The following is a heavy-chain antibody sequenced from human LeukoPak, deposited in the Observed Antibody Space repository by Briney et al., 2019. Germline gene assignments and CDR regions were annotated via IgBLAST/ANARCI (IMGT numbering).Heavy chain of an antibody. J-gene: IGHJ5*02. CDR3: GRDADSSGYYWSWFDP. CDR2: IYYKGST. CDR1: GGSFSSYY. Sequence: PSETLCLTCTVSGGSFSSYYWSWIRQPPGKGLEWIGYIYYKGSTNYNPYPTRRVTISVKTSNNQISLKLSSVTAADTAADYFGRDADSSGYYWSWFDPWGQGTLVTVSS. D-gene: IGHD3-22*01. V-gene: IGHV4-59*01.